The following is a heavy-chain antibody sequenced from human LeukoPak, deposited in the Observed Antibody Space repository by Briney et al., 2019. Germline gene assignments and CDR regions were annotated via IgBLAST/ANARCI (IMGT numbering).Heavy chain of an antibody. D-gene: IGHD6-13*01. Sequence: GASVKVSCKASGYTFTGYYMHWVRQAPGQGLEWMGWINPNSGGTNYAQKFQGRVTMTRDTSISTAYMELSRLRSDDTAVYYCARAPRPRYSSSPATFDPWGQGTLVTVSS. CDR1: GYTFTGYY. J-gene: IGHJ5*02. CDR2: INPNSGGT. V-gene: IGHV1-2*02. CDR3: ARAPRPRYSSSPATFDP.